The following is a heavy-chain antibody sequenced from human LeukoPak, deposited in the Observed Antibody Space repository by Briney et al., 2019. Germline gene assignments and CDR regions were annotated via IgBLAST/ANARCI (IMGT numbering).Heavy chain of an antibody. V-gene: IGHV3-53*01. CDR2: IYSGGST. Sequence: GGSLRLSCAASGFTVSSNYMSWVRLAPGKGLEWVSVIYSGGSTYYADSVKGRFTISRDNSKNTLYLQMNSLRAEDTAVYYCARGGRAAGYYYYGMDVWGQGTTVTVSS. D-gene: IGHD2-15*01. CDR1: GFTVSSNY. CDR3: ARGGRAAGYYYYGMDV. J-gene: IGHJ6*02.